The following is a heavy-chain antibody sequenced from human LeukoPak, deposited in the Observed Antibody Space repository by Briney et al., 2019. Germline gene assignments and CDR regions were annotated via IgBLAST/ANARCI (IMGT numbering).Heavy chain of an antibody. Sequence: PGGSLRLSCAASGFTFSDYYMSWIRQAPGKGLVWVSYISSSGSTIYYADSVKGRFTISRDNAKNSLYLQMNSLRAEDTAVYYCVREDPGTVVTWRQLFWGQGTLVTVYS. V-gene: IGHV3-11*01. J-gene: IGHJ4*02. CDR3: VREDPGTVVTWRQLF. D-gene: IGHD4-23*01. CDR1: GFTFSDYY. CDR2: ISSSGSTI.